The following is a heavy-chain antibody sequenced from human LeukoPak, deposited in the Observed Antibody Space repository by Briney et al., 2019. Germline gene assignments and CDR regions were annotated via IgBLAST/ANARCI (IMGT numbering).Heavy chain of an antibody. CDR1: GVSITNTY. J-gene: IGHJ4*02. Sequence: SSETLSLTCSVSGVSITNTYWNWIRQPPGKGLEWIGNVYDNGGTGGTNYNPSLESRVTLSVDTSNSLFSLKVTSVTAADTVVYYCARLGRSSAWSLFDYWGQGMLVTVSS. D-gene: IGHD6-19*01. V-gene: IGHV4-59*01. CDR2: VYDNGGTGGT. CDR3: ARLGRSSAWSLFDY.